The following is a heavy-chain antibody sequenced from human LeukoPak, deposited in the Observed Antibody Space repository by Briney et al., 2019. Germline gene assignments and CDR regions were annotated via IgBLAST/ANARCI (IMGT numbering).Heavy chain of an antibody. CDR1: GGSISSGTYY. CDR3: ARGRDDDVWGSYPTCFDY. CDR2: IYNSGST. Sequence: SQTLSLTCPVSGGSISSGTYYWSWIRQPAGKGLEWIGRIYNSGSTSYNPSLKSRVTISVDTSKNQFSLKLSSVTAADTAVYYCARGRDDDVWGSYPTCFDYWGQGTLVTVSS. V-gene: IGHV4-61*02. J-gene: IGHJ4*02. D-gene: IGHD3-16*02.